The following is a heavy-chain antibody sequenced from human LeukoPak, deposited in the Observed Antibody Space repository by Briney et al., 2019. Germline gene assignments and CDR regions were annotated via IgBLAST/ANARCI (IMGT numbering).Heavy chain of an antibody. CDR2: ITGSGRTT. Sequence: PGGSLRLSCAASGFTFATYAMSWVRQAPGKGLKWVSGITGSGRTTYYADSVKGRFTISRDNSKNTLYLQMNSLRAEDTAVYYCARAPLSAGLDYWGQGTLVTVSS. CDR3: ARAPLSAGLDY. V-gene: IGHV3-23*01. J-gene: IGHJ4*02. D-gene: IGHD6-19*01. CDR1: GFTFATYA.